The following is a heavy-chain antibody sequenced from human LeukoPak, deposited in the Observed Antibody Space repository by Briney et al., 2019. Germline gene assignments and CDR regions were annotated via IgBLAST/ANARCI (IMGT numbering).Heavy chain of an antibody. CDR1: GFTFSSYG. Sequence: PGGSLRLSCAASGFTFSSYGMHWVRQAPGKGLEWVAVISYDGSNKYYADSVKGRFTISRDNSKNTLYLQMNSLRAEDTAVYYCAKDDSSSRLYYFDYWGQGTLVTVSS. D-gene: IGHD6-13*01. V-gene: IGHV3-30*18. CDR2: ISYDGSNK. CDR3: AKDDSSSRLYYFDY. J-gene: IGHJ4*02.